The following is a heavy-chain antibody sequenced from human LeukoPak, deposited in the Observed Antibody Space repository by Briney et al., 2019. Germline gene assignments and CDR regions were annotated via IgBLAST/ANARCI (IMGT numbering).Heavy chain of an antibody. CDR1: GGSISSYY. V-gene: IGHV4-59*01. D-gene: IGHD3-9*01. J-gene: IGHJ4*02. Sequence: PSETLSLTCTVSGGSISSYYWSWIRQPPGKGLEWIGYIYYSGSTNYNPSLKSRVTISVKTSKNQFSLKLRSVTAADTAVYYCARVTGYTIEDYFDYWGQGTLVTVSS. CDR3: ARVTGYTIEDYFDY. CDR2: IYYSGST.